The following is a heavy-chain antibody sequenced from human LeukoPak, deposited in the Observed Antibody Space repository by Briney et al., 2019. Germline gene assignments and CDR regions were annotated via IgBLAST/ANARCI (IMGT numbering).Heavy chain of an antibody. CDR2: VKSDGSDT. D-gene: IGHD3-10*01. CDR1: GAIFSRCW. CDR3: TTGIGNYYYY. V-gene: IGHV3-74*01. J-gene: IGHJ4*02. Sequence: PGGSLRLSCAASGAIFSRCWMHWVRQAPGKGLVWVSRVKSDGSDTSYADSAKGRFTISRDNAKNTLYLQMDSLRAEDTAVYYCTTGIGNYYYYWGQGTLVTVAS.